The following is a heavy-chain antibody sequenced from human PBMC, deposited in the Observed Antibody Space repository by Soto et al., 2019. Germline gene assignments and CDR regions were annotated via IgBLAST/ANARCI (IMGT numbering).Heavy chain of an antibody. J-gene: IGHJ4*02. D-gene: IGHD2-2*01. CDR2: ISLYNGNT. CDR3: AIYHLELFRFDY. V-gene: IGHV1-18*04. CDR1: DFSFTSHG. Sequence: QIQLVQSGPEVKKPGASMKVSCKAYDFSFTSHGISWVRQAPGQGLEGMGWISLYNGNTNYAQQFQGRVTMTTDTSTSTAYLELRSLRSDDTAMYFCAIYHLELFRFDYWGQGPLVTVSS.